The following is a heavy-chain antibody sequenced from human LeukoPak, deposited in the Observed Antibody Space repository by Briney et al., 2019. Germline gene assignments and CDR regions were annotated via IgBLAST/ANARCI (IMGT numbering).Heavy chain of an antibody. CDR1: GFTFSSTW. CDR3: ATAGNYYFDY. CDR2: INPDGSVR. J-gene: IGHJ4*02. D-gene: IGHD1-1*01. V-gene: IGHV3-74*01. Sequence: GGSLRLSCEVSGFTFSSTWIHWVRQAPGKGLVWVSRINPDGSVRNYADSVKDRFIISRDNAKSTLYLQMHSLRGEDTAVYYCATAGNYYFDYWGQGTLVTVSS.